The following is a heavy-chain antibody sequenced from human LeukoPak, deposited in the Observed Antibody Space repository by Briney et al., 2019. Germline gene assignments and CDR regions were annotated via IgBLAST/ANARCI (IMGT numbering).Heavy chain of an antibody. Sequence: SVTVSCKASGGTFSSYAISWVRQAPGQGLEWMGGIIPIFGTANYAQKFQGRVTITTDESTSTAYMELSSLRSEDTAVYYCARGGRREFSRVPIGSFDYWGQGTLVTVSS. J-gene: IGHJ4*02. V-gene: IGHV1-69*05. CDR2: IIPIFGTA. CDR1: GGTFSSYA. CDR3: ARGGRREFSRVPIGSFDY. D-gene: IGHD3-10*01.